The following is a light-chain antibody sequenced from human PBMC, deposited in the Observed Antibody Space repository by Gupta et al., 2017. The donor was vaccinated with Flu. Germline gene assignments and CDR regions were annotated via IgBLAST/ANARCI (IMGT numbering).Light chain of an antibody. V-gene: IGLV1-51*02. CDR2: ENN. J-gene: IGLJ3*02. Sequence: SNVGYNFVHWYQHLQGTTPKLLIYENNKRPSGVPGRFSGSKSGTSATLAISGLQTGDEAIYYCEAWDSSLSACVFGGGTRLTVL. CDR1: SNVGYNF. CDR3: EAWDSSLSACV.